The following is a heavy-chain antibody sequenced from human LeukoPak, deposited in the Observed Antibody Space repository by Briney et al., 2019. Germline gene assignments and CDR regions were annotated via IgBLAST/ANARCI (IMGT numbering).Heavy chain of an antibody. CDR1: GFTFSSHA. D-gene: IGHD4-17*01. Sequence: GGSLRLSCGASGFTFSSHAMSWVRQAPGRGLEWISWITSSGTTTDYADSVKGRFTISRDNAKNSLYLQMNSLRADDTAVYYCARDPDYGDPYWGQGTLVTVSS. V-gene: IGHV3-48*04. J-gene: IGHJ4*02. CDR3: ARDPDYGDPY. CDR2: ITSSGTTT.